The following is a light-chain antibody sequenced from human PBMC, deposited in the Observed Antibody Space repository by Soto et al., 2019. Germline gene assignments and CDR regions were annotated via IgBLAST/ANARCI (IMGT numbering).Light chain of an antibody. V-gene: IGKV1-5*03. Sequence: DIQMTQSPSTLSGSVGDRVTITCRASQTISSWLAWYQQKPGQAPQLLIYKASTLKSGVPSRFSGRGSGTEFTITISSLQPDDFATYDCQHYNSYSEAFGRGNKVEL. CDR3: QHYNSYSEA. CDR1: QTISSW. J-gene: IGKJ1*01. CDR2: KAS.